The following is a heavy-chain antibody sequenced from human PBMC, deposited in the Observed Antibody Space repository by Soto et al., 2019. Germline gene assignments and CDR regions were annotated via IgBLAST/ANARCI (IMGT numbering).Heavy chain of an antibody. CDR3: ARIISGALPAAIDY. CDR2: NFSNDEK. V-gene: IGHV2-26*01. J-gene: IGHJ4*02. CDR1: GFSLSNARMG. D-gene: IGHD2-15*01. Sequence: QVTLKESGPVLVKPTETLTLTCTVSGFSLSNARMGVSWIRQPPGKALEWLAHNFSNDEKSYSTSLKSRLTISKDTSKSQVVLTMTNMDPVDTATYYCARIISGALPAAIDYWGQGTLVTVSS.